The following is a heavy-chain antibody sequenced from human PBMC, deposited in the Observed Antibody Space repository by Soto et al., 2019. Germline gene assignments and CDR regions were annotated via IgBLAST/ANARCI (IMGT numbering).Heavy chain of an antibody. CDR3: ARGGLYVLTGFSHFDH. V-gene: IGHV3-23*01. CDR1: GFTLRSYA. D-gene: IGHD3-10*02. CDR2: NSGGGDKT. Sequence: GGSLRLSCAASGFTLRSYAMSWVRQAPGKGLEWVSVNSGGGDKTYYADSVKGRFTVSRDNSKSTLYLQLNNLRAEDTAVYFCARGGLYVLTGFSHFDHWGQGARVTFSS. J-gene: IGHJ4*02.